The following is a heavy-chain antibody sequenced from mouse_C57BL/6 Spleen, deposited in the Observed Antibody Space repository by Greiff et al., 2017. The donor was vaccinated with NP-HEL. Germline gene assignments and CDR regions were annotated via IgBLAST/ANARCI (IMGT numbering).Heavy chain of an antibody. CDR3: TRWETNWYFDV. D-gene: IGHD4-1*01. V-gene: IGHV1-15*01. CDR1: GYTFTDYE. CDR2: IDPETGGT. J-gene: IGHJ1*03. Sequence: VQLQQSGAELVRPGASVTLSCKASGYTFTDYEMHWVKQTPVHGLEWIGAIDPETGGTASNQKFKGKAILTADKSSSTAYMELRSLTSEDSAVYYCTRWETNWYFDVWGTGTTVTVSS.